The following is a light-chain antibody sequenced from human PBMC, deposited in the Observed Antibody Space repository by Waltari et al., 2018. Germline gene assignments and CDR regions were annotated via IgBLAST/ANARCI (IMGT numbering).Light chain of an antibody. CDR1: QDISNY. V-gene: IGKV1-33*01. CDR3: QQYDNLPLYT. Sequence: DIQMTQSPSSLSACVGDRVTITCQASQDISNYLNWYQQKPGKAPKLLIYDASNLETVVPSRFSGSGSRTDFTFTISSLQPEDIATYYCQQYDNLPLYTFGQGTKLEIK. J-gene: IGKJ2*01. CDR2: DAS.